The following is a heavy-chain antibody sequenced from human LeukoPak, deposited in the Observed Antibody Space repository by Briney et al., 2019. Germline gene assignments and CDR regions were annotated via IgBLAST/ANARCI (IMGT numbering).Heavy chain of an antibody. CDR3: ARARPWDSSRSYYFGMDV. CDR1: GSSFSSYW. CDR2: INSDGSST. D-gene: IGHD3-22*01. J-gene: IGHJ6*02. Sequence: PGGSLRLSCAASGSSFSSYWMHWVRQAPGKGLVWVSRINSDGSSTSYADSVKGRFTISRDNAKNTLYLQMNSLRAEDTAVYYCARARPWDSSRSYYFGMDVWGHGTTVTVSS. V-gene: IGHV3-74*01.